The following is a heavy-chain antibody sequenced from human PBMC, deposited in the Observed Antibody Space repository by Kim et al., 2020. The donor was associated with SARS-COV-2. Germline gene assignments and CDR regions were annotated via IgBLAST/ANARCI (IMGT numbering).Heavy chain of an antibody. Sequence: SQTLSLTCTVSGGSISSYYWSWIRQPPGKGLEWIGYIYYSGSTNYNPSLKSRVTISVDTSKNQFSLKLSSVTAADTAVYYCARLARVNYGMDVWGQGTTV. CDR3: ARLARVNYGMDV. J-gene: IGHJ6*02. CDR1: GGSISSYY. CDR2: IYYSGST. V-gene: IGHV4-59*13. D-gene: IGHD3-10*01.